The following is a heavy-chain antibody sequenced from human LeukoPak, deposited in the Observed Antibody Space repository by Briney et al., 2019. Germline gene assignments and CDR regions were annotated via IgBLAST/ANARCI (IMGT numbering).Heavy chain of an antibody. D-gene: IGHD3-22*01. J-gene: IGHJ4*02. CDR2: IYYSGST. V-gene: IGHV4-31*03. CDR3: ARQSPYYYDSSGFFDY. CDR1: GGSISSGGYY. Sequence: SQTLSLTCTVSGGSISSGGYYRSWIRQHPGKGLEWIGYIYYSGSTYYNPSLKSRVTISVDTSKNQFSLKLSSVTAADTAVYYCARQSPYYYDSSGFFDYWGQGTLVTVSS.